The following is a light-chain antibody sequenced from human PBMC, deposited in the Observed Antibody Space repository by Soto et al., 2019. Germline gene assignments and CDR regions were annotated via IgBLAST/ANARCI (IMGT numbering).Light chain of an antibody. J-gene: IGKJ1*01. V-gene: IGKV3-15*01. CDR1: QSVSNK. Sequence: EIAMTQSPATLSVSPGERTTLSCSASQSVSNKLAWYQQKPGQAPRVLIYGASTRATGIPARFSGSGSGTEFTLTISSLQSEDFAVYYCQHYNDWPPTWTFGQGTKVDIK. CDR2: GAS. CDR3: QHYNDWPPTWT.